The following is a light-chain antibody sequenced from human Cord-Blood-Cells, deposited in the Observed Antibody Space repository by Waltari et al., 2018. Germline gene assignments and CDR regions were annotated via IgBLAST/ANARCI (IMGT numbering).Light chain of an antibody. CDR1: PRLLHSNGYNY. CDR2: LGS. CDR3: MQALQTPST. J-gene: IGKJ4*01. V-gene: IGKV2-28*01. Sequence: DMVMTQSPLSLPVTPGEPASISCRSSPRLLHSNGYNYLDWYLQKPGQSPQLLIYLGSSRASGVPDRFSGSGSGTDFTLKISRVEAEDVGVYYCMQALQTPSTFGGGTKVEIK.